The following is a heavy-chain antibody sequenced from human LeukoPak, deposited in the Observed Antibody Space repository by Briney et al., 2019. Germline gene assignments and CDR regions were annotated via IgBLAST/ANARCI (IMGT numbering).Heavy chain of an antibody. D-gene: IGHD4-23*01. CDR3: ARGWSGTTEVDGTFEFDY. V-gene: IGHV4-39*07. Sequence: PSETLSLTCTVSGDSISSSNCYWGWIRQPPGKGLEWIGSIYFSGGTYYNASLKSRVTISVDTSKNQFSLKLSSVTAADTAVYYCARGWSGTTEVDGTFEFDYWGQGTLVTVSS. CDR1: GDSISSSNCY. CDR2: IYFSGGT. J-gene: IGHJ4*02.